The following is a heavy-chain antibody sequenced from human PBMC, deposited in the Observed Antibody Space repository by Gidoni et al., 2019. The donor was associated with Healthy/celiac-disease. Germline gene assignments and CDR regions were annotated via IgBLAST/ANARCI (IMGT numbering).Heavy chain of an antibody. CDR2: ISYDGRNK. D-gene: IGHD3-10*01. CDR1: GFTSSSYG. Sequence: QVQLVESGGGVVQPGRYLRLSCAASGFTSSSYGMPWVSPAPGKGRAWVAVISYDGRNKYYADSLKGRFTSSRDKSKNTLYLQLNSLRAEDTAVYYCAKDSAPLDWYFDLWGRGTLVTVSS. CDR3: AKDSAPLDWYFDL. V-gene: IGHV3-30*18. J-gene: IGHJ2*01.